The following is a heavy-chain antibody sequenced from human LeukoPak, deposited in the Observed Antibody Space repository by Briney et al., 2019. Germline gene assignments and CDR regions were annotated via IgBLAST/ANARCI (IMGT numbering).Heavy chain of an antibody. Sequence: GGSLRLSCAASGFTFSSYSMNWVRQAPGKGLEWVSSISSSSSYIYYADSVKGRFTISRDNAKNTLYLQMNSLRAEDTAVYYCAKAHLVGATTLYAFDIWGQGTMVTVSS. J-gene: IGHJ3*02. D-gene: IGHD1-26*01. CDR3: AKAHLVGATTLYAFDI. CDR1: GFTFSSYS. CDR2: ISSSSSYI. V-gene: IGHV3-21*04.